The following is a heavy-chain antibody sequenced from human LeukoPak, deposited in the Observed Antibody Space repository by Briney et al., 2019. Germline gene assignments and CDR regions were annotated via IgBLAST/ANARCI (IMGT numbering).Heavy chain of an antibody. CDR1: GFSFSSYV. D-gene: IGHD3-9*01. Sequence: GGSLRLSCAASGFSFSSYVMSWVRQAPGKGLEWVSGISGGGGSTYYVDSVKGRFTISRDNSKNTLYLQMNGLRAEDTAIYYCAKDAYHFDLHDAFDIWGPGTMVTVSS. J-gene: IGHJ3*02. V-gene: IGHV3-23*01. CDR2: ISGGGGST. CDR3: AKDAYHFDLHDAFDI.